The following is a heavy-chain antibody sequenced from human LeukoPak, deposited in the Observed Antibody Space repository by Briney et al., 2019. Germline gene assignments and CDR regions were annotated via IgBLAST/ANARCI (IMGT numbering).Heavy chain of an antibody. D-gene: IGHD3-10*01. V-gene: IGHV1-18*01. Sequence: GASVKVSCKASGYIFITHYIHWVRQAPGQGLEWMGWISAYNGNTNYAQKLQGRVTMTTDTSTSTAYMELRSLRSDDTAVYYCAREKSGAWFDPWGQGTLVIVSS. CDR3: AREKSGAWFDP. J-gene: IGHJ5*02. CDR1: GYIFITHY. CDR2: ISAYNGNT.